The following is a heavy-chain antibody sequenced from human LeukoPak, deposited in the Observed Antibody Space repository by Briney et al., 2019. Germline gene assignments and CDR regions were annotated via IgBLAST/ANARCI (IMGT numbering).Heavy chain of an antibody. CDR1: EFSHGLY. CDR3: ATEAGIRNFLDY. Sequence: GASQRLSYTASEFSHGLYQLHCPQHAPGKGLEWRSYISSSGLYIHYADSVKGRFNLSRDNPKHVVSLQMKSLTADDTAVYYCATEAGIRNFLDYWGQGTLVTVSS. V-gene: IGHV3-21*05. J-gene: IGHJ4*02. D-gene: IGHD6-13*01. CDR2: ISSSGLYI.